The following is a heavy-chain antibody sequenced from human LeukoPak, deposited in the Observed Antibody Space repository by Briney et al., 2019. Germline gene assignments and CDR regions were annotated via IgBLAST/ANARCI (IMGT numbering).Heavy chain of an antibody. V-gene: IGHV4-59*08. CDR1: GGSISSYY. CDR2: IYHSGST. D-gene: IGHD3-3*01. J-gene: IGHJ4*02. CDR3: ARLHDFWSGFDY. Sequence: PSETLSLTCTVSGGSISSYYWSWIRQPPGKGLEWIGSIYHSGSTYYNPSLKSRVTISVDTSKNQFSLKLSSVTAADTAVYYCARLHDFWSGFDYWGQGTLVTVSS.